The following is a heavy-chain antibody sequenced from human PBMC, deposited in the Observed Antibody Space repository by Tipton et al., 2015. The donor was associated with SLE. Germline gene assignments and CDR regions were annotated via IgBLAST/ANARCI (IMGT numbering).Heavy chain of an antibody. CDR1: GGSISSHY. Sequence: TLSLTCTVSGGSISSHYWSWIRQPPGKGLEWIGYIYYSGSTNYNPSLKSRVTISVDTSKNQFSLKLSSVTAADTAVYYCARDRGAAPDYWGQGTLATVSS. CDR2: IYYSGST. CDR3: ARDRGAAPDY. V-gene: IGHV4-59*11. D-gene: IGHD6-6*01. J-gene: IGHJ4*02.